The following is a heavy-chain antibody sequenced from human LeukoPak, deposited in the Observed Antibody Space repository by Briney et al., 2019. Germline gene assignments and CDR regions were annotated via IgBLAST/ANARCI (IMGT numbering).Heavy chain of an antibody. CDR3: ARSGGSSWYVSMYY. V-gene: IGHV1-69*04. D-gene: IGHD6-13*01. CDR1: GGTFNNYA. Sequence: GASVKVSCKTSGGTFNNYAISWVRQSPGQGLEWMGRIIPILRIPDYEQNFQGRVTISADKATSTAYMELRSLKSEDTAVYYCARSGGSSWYVSMYYWGQGTLVTVSS. J-gene: IGHJ4*02. CDR2: IIPILRIP.